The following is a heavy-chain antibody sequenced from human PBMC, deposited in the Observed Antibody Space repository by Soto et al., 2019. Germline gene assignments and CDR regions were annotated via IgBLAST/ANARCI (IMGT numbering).Heavy chain of an antibody. CDR3: ARGAKGQWVVDY. Sequence: GGSLRLSCAASGFTFSSYWMHWVRQAPGKGLVWVSRVKSDGSSTSDADSVKGRFTISRDNAKNTLYLQMNSLRAEVTAVYYCARGAKGQWVVDYWGQGTLVTVSS. CDR2: VKSDGSST. D-gene: IGHD6-19*01. CDR1: GFTFSSYW. J-gene: IGHJ4*02. V-gene: IGHV3-74*01.